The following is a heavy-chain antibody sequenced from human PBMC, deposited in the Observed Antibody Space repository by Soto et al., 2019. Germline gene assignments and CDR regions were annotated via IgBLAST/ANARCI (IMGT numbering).Heavy chain of an antibody. D-gene: IGHD3-9*01. Sequence: EVQLVQSGAEVKKPGESLKISCKGSGYSFTSYWIGWVRQMPGKGLEWMGIIYPGDSDTRYSPSFQGQVTISADKSISTAYLQWSSLKASDTAMYYCARLEWGYAILTGSKYYYFDYWGQGTLVTVSS. CDR2: IYPGDSDT. J-gene: IGHJ4*02. V-gene: IGHV5-51*03. CDR3: ARLEWGYAILTGSKYYYFDY. CDR1: GYSFTSYW.